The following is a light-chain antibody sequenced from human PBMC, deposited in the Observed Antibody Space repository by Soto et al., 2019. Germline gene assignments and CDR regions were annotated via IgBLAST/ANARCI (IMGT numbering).Light chain of an antibody. Sequence: SYELIQPPSVSVSPGQTARISCSGDALPKKFAYWYQQKSGQAPVLVIFEDKKRPSGIPERFSGSSSGTVATLTISGAQVEDEADYYCYSTDSSGTHRVFGGGTKVTVL. CDR1: ALPKKF. CDR3: YSTDSSGTHRV. J-gene: IGLJ2*01. CDR2: EDK. V-gene: IGLV3-10*01.